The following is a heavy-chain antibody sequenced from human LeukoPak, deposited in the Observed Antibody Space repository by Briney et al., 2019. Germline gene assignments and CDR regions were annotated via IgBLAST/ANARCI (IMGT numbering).Heavy chain of an antibody. D-gene: IGHD1-20*01. J-gene: IGHJ5*02. Sequence: GGSLRLSCAASGFTFNSFWMSWVRQSPGKGLEWVANIKQDGSEKYYVDSVKGRFTISRDNSKNSLFLQMNSLRAEDMAVYYCAKDYGITGTGGAWLDPWGQGTLVTVSS. CDR3: AKDYGITGTGGAWLDP. CDR2: IKQDGSEK. V-gene: IGHV3-7*01. CDR1: GFTFNSFW.